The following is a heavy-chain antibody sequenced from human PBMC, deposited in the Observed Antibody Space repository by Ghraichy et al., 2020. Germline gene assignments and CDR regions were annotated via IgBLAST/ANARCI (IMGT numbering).Heavy chain of an antibody. CDR3: PRGIAVAGVLNYFDY. CDR1: GGSFSGYY. D-gene: IGHD6-19*01. Sequence: SETLSLTCAVYGGSFSGYYWSWIRQPPGKGLEWIGEINHSGSTNYNPSLKSRVTISVDTSKNQFSLKLSSVTAADTAVYYCPRGIAVAGVLNYFDYWGQGTLVTVSS. J-gene: IGHJ4*02. CDR2: INHSGST. V-gene: IGHV4-34*01.